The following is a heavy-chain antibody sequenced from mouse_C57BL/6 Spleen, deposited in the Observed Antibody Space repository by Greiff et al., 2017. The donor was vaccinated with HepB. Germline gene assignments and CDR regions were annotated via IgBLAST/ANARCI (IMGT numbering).Heavy chain of an antibody. V-gene: IGHV5-17*01. CDR1: GFTFSDYG. CDR2: ISSGSSTI. D-gene: IGHD2-1*01. Sequence: DVHLVESGGGLVKPGGSLKLSCAASGFTFSDYGMHWVRQAPEKGLEWVAYISSGSSTIYYADTVKGRFTISRDNAKNTLFLQMTSLRSEDTAMYYCARLSYYGNYFDYWGQGTTLTVSS. J-gene: IGHJ2*01. CDR3: ARLSYYGNYFDY.